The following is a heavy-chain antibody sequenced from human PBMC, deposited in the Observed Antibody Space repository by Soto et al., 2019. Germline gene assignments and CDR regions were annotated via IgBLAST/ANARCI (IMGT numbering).Heavy chain of an antibody. V-gene: IGHV3-21*01. J-gene: IGHJ4*02. CDR3: ARDQFCSSTSCYRPRYFDY. D-gene: IGHD2-2*01. CDR1: GFTFSSYS. Sequence: GGSLRLSCAASGFTFSSYSMNWVRQAPGKGLEWVSSISSSSSYIYYAESVKGRFTISRDNAKNSLYLQMNSLRAEDTAVYYCARDQFCSSTSCYRPRYFDYWGQGILGTVS. CDR2: ISSSSSYI.